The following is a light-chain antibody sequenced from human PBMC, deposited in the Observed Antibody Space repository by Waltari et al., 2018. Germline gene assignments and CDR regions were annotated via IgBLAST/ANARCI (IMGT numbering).Light chain of an antibody. V-gene: IGLV2-23*02. CDR3: CSYAGSGTYV. Sequence: QSALTQPAPVSGTPGQSITISCPGTNSDVGNYNLFSWYQHHPGEAPKLMICEVIKRPSGVSNRFSGSKSGNTASLTISGLQAEDEADYYCCSYAGSGTYVFGTGTKVTVL. CDR2: EVI. CDR1: NSDVGNYNL. J-gene: IGLJ1*01.